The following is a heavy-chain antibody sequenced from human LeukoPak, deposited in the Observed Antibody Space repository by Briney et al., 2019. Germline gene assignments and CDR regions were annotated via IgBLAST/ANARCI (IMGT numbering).Heavy chain of an antibody. CDR2: VSFDGSKK. CDR3: TRAKRGPFDY. V-gene: IGHV3-30-3*01. CDR1: GFTFNYA. Sequence: GGSLRLSCAASGFTFNYAIHWVRQAPGKGLDWVAVVSFDGSKKYYADSVKGRFTISRDNSKNTLYLQMNTLRPDDTAVYYCTRAKRGPFDYWGQGTLVTVSS. J-gene: IGHJ4*01.